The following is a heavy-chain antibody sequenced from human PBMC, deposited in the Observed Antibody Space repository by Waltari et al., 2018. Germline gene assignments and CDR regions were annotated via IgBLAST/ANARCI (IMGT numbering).Heavy chain of an antibody. Sequence: QVQLVQSGAEVKKPGSSVKVSCKASGGTFSSYAISWVRQAPGQGLEWMGGIIPIFGTANYAQKFQGRVTITADKSTSTAYMELSSLRSEDTAVYYCARGVLGSGSYYNSYYYYMDVWGKGTTVTVSS. J-gene: IGHJ6*03. CDR1: GGTFSSYA. CDR3: ARGVLGSGSYYNSYYYYMDV. D-gene: IGHD3-10*01. CDR2: IIPIFGTA. V-gene: IGHV1-69*14.